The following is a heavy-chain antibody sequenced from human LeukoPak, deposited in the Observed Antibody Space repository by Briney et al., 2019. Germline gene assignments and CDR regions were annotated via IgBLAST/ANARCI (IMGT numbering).Heavy chain of an antibody. Sequence: GGSLRLSCAASGFTFDDHGMSWVRQAPGKGLEWVSGINWNGGSTGYADSVKGRFTISRDNAKNSLYLQMNSLRAEDTALYYCARDLVAVAGTLRFDPWGQGTLVTVSS. CDR3: ARDLVAVAGTLRFDP. CDR1: GFTFDDHG. J-gene: IGHJ5*02. D-gene: IGHD6-19*01. CDR2: INWNGGST. V-gene: IGHV3-20*04.